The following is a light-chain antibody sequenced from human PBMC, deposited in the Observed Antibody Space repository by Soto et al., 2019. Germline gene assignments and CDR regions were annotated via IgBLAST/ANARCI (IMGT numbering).Light chain of an antibody. V-gene: IGLV2-14*01. CDR1: RSDVGGYNY. Sequence: QSALTQPASVSGSPGRSITISCTGTRSDVGGYNYVSWYQQHPGKAPKLMIYDVTDRPSGVSNRFSGSKSGNTASLTISGLQAEDEAIDYCSTYTSSSTLDVVFGGGTKVTVL. J-gene: IGLJ2*01. CDR2: DVT. CDR3: STYTSSSTLDVV.